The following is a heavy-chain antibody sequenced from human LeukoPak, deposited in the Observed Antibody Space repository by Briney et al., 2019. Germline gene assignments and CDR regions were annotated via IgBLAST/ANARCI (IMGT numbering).Heavy chain of an antibody. J-gene: IGHJ6*02. Sequence: ASVKVSCKASGYTFTSYGISWVRQAPGQGLEWMGWISAYNGNTNNAQKLQGRVTMTTDTSTSTAYMELRSLRSDDTAVYYCAVNFWSGYYPYYYGMDVWGQGTTVTVSS. CDR3: AVNFWSGYYPYYYGMDV. CDR1: GYTFTSYG. V-gene: IGHV1-18*01. CDR2: ISAYNGNT. D-gene: IGHD3-3*01.